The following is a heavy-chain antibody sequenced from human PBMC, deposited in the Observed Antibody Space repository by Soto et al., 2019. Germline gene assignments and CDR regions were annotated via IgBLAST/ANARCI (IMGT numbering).Heavy chain of an antibody. CDR2: ISWNSGSI. Sequence: EVQLVESGGGLVQPGRSLRLSCAASGFTFDDYAMHWVRQAPGKGLEWVSGISWNSGSIGYADSVKGRFTISRDNAKNSLYLQMNSLGAEDTALYYCAKDTRHDSSGYFFYWGQGTLVTVSS. D-gene: IGHD3-22*01. CDR3: AKDTRHDSSGYFFY. V-gene: IGHV3-9*01. CDR1: GFTFDDYA. J-gene: IGHJ4*02.